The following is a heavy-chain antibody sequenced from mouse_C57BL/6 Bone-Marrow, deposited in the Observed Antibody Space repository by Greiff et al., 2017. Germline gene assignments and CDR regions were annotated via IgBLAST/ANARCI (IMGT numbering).Heavy chain of an antibody. V-gene: IGHV1-52*01. D-gene: IGHD1-1*01. CDR3: AIYYYGSRRGDY. CDR1: GYTFTSYW. CDR2: IDPSDSET. J-gene: IGHJ4*01. Sequence: QVQLQQPGAELVRPGSSVKLSCKASGYTFTSYWLHWVKQRPIQGLEWIGNIDPSDSETHYNQKFKDKATLTVDKSSSTAYMQLSSLTSEDSAVYYCAIYYYGSRRGDYWGQGTSVTVSS.